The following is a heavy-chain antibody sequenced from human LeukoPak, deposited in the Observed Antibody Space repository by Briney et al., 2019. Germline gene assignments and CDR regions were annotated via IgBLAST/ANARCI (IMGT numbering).Heavy chain of an antibody. Sequence: AASVKVSCKASGYTFTSYGIRWVRPAPGQGLAWMGWISAYNGNTNYAQKLQGRVTMTTDTSTSTAYMELRSLRSDDTAVYYCARERCSTSCYMGYYYYGMDVWGQGTTVTVSS. CDR2: ISAYNGNT. D-gene: IGHD2-2*02. CDR3: ARERCSTSCYMGYYYYGMDV. CDR1: GYTFTSYG. J-gene: IGHJ6*02. V-gene: IGHV1-18*01.